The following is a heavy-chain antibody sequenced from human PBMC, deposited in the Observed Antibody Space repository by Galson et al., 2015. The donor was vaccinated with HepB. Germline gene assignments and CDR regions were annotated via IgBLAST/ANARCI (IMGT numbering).Heavy chain of an antibody. CDR1: GFRFRSDG. Sequence: SLRLSCAASGFRFRSDGMHWVRQAPGKGLEWVAGISYDGGKEHYADSVEGRFTISRDNSKDTLYLLMNSLRAEDTAVYFCAKGGRSYLSDDVFYPGFDDWGQGTLVTVSS. V-gene: IGHV3-30*18. CDR2: ISYDGGKE. J-gene: IGHJ4*02. CDR3: AKGGRSYLSDDVFYPGFDD. D-gene: IGHD3-10*01.